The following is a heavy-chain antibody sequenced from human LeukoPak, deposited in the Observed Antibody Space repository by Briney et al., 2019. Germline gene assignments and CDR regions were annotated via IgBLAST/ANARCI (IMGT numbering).Heavy chain of an antibody. V-gene: IGHV3-53*01. CDR1: GFTVINNY. J-gene: IGHJ1*01. Sequence: PGGSLRLSCAASGFTVINNYVTWVRQAPGKGLEWVSVIYRGGRTYYADSVKGRFTISRDSSKNTLYLQMDSLRTEDTAVYYCAMGATGEYLQYWGQGTLVTVSS. D-gene: IGHD1-26*01. CDR2: IYRGGRT. CDR3: AMGATGEYLQY.